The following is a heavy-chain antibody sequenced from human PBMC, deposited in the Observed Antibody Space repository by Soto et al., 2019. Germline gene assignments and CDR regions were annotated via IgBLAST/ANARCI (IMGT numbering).Heavy chain of an antibody. CDR2: IIPIFGTA. CDR3: AKGLRGLMVYAAVASFDY. D-gene: IGHD2-8*01. Sequence: GASVKVSCKASGGTFSSYAISWVRQAPGQGLEWMGGIIPIFGTANYAQKFQGRVTITADKSTSTAYMELNSLRAEDTAVYYCAKGLRGLMVYAAVASFDYWGQGTLVTVSS. V-gene: IGHV1-69*06. J-gene: IGHJ4*02. CDR1: GGTFSSYA.